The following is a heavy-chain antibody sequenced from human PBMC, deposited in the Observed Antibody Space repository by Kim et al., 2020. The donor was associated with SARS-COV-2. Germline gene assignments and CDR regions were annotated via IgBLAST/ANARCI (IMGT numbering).Heavy chain of an antibody. CDR1: GYTFTGYY. CDR2: INPNSGGT. J-gene: IGHJ4*02. CDR3: ARDYCSSTSCQYFDY. V-gene: IGHV1-2*02. Sequence: ASVKVSCKASGYTFTGYYMHWVRQAPGQGLEWMGWINPNSGGTNYAQKFQGRVTMTRDTSISTAYMELSRLRSDDTAVYYCARDYCSSTSCQYFDYWGQGTLVTVSS. D-gene: IGHD2-2*01.